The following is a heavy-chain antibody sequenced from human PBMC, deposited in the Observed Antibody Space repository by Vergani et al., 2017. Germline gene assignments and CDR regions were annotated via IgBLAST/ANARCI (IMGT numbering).Heavy chain of an antibody. V-gene: IGHV4-61*02. J-gene: IGHJ3*02. CDR2: IYTSGST. Sequence: QVQLQESGPGLVKPSQTLSLTCTVSGGSISSGSYYWSWIRQPAGKGLEWIGRIYTSGSTNYNPSLKSRVTISVDTSKNQFSLKLSSVTAADTAVYYCARELGTSIAARLVAFDIWGQGTMVTVSS. D-gene: IGHD6-6*01. CDR3: ARELGTSIAARLVAFDI. CDR1: GGSISSGSYY.